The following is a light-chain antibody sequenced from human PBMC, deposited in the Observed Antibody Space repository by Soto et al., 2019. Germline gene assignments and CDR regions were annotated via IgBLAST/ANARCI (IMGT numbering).Light chain of an antibody. V-gene: IGLV7-43*01. J-gene: IGLJ2*01. CDR1: TGAVTSGYY. Sequence: QAVVTQEPSLTVSPGGTVTLTCASSTGAVTSGYYPNWLQQKPGQAPRALIYSTSSKHSSTPARFSGSLLGGKAALTLSGAQLEDEAEYYCLLYYGGDQGVFGGGTKRTVL. CDR3: LLYYGGDQGV. CDR2: STS.